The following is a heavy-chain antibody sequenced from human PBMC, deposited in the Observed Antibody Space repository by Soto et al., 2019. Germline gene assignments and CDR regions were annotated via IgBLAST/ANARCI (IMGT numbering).Heavy chain of an antibody. D-gene: IGHD4-17*01. Sequence: PSVTLSLTCTACRCAIISSTFYWTWVRQPPGRGLEWIGTIYYSGSTYYNPSLKSRVTISEDTSKNQFSLKLSSVTAADTAVYYCARQNYGASFYYYGLDVWGQGTTVT. J-gene: IGHJ6*02. V-gene: IGHV4-39*01. CDR2: IYYSGST. CDR3: ARQNYGASFYYYGLDV. CDR1: RCAIISSTFY.